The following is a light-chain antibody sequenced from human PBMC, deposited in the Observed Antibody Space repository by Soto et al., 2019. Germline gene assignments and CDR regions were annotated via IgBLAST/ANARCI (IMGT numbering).Light chain of an antibody. CDR1: SSNIGPDYD. J-gene: IGLJ3*02. Sequence: QSVLTQPPSVSGAPGQRVTISCTGSSSNIGPDYDVHWYQQLPGTAPKLLISSNNNRPSGVPDRFSGSKSGTSASLAVTGLQADDEGDYYCQSYDSSLSTWVFGGGTKVTVL. CDR2: SNN. CDR3: QSYDSSLSTWV. V-gene: IGLV1-40*01.